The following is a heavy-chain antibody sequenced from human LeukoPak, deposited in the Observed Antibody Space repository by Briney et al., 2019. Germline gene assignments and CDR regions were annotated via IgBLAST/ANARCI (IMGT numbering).Heavy chain of an antibody. CDR1: GFTFSSYA. D-gene: IGHD2-15*01. J-gene: IGHJ5*02. CDR2: ISGSGGST. V-gene: IGHV3-23*01. CDR3: AKDRCSGGSCYTNWFDP. Sequence: PGGSLRLSCAASGFTFSSYAMSWVRQAPGKGLEWVSAISGSGGSTYYAGSVKGRFTISRDNSKNTLYLQMNSLRAEDTAVYYCAKDRCSGGSCYTNWFDPWGQGTLVAVSS.